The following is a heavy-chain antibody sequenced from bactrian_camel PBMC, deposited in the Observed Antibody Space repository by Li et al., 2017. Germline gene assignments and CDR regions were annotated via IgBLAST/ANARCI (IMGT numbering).Heavy chain of an antibody. CDR1: GFTFSHYY. Sequence: HVQLVESGGGLVQPGGSLRLSCAASGFTFSHYYMSWVRQAPGKGPEWVSSIVKDGGTVFYLDSVKGRFTISKDNAKDTLYLQMDSLKPEDSAMYYCAADQWAFGLGNAYHYWGQGTQVTVS. D-gene: IGHD2*01. V-gene: IGHV3-2*01. J-gene: IGHJ4*01. CDR3: AADQWAFGLGNAYHY. CDR2: IVKDGGTV.